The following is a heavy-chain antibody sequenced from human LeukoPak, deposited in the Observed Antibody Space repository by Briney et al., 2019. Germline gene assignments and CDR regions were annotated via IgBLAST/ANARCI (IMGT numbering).Heavy chain of an antibody. CDR3: ARSAYSSVYMDV. V-gene: IGHV1-24*01. Sequence: ASVKVSCKVSGYTLTELSMHWVRQAPGKGLEWMGGFDPEDGETIYAQKFQGRVTMTEDTSTDTAYMELSSLRSDDTAVYYCARSAYSSVYMDVWGKGTTVTVSS. D-gene: IGHD4-11*01. CDR2: FDPEDGET. CDR1: GYTLTELS. J-gene: IGHJ6*03.